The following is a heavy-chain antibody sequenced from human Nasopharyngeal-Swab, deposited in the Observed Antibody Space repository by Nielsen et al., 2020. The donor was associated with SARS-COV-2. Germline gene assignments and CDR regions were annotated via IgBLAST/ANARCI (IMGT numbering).Heavy chain of an antibody. CDR2: ISYDGSNK. CDR3: AKADGGYSYGWYYYYGMDV. Sequence: VRQAPGKGLEWVAVISYDGSNKYYADSVKGRFTISRDNSKNTLYLQMNSLRAEDTAVYYCAKADGGYSYGWYYYYGMDVWGRGTTVTISS. J-gene: IGHJ6*02. V-gene: IGHV3-30*18. D-gene: IGHD5-18*01.